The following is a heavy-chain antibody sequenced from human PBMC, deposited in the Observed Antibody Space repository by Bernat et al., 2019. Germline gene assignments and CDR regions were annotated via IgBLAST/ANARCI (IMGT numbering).Heavy chain of an antibody. Sequence: QVPLVESGGGVVQPGGSLRLSCAASGFTFSGYGMHWVRQAPGKGLEWVAFIRNDGSNKYYADSGKGRFTISRDNSKNALYLQMNSLRAEDTGVYYYAKDFVVARPFDHWGQGTLVTVSS. D-gene: IGHD2-15*01. V-gene: IGHV3-30*02. CDR2: IRNDGSNK. CDR1: GFTFSGYG. CDR3: AKDFVVARPFDH. J-gene: IGHJ4*02.